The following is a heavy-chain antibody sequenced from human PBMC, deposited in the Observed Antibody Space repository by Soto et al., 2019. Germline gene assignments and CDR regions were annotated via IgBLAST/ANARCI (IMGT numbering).Heavy chain of an antibody. CDR3: AKPLRYSSSWYYFDY. J-gene: IGHJ4*02. D-gene: IGHD6-13*01. CDR2: ISGSGGST. Sequence: GGSLRLSCAASGFTFSSYAMSWVRQAPGKGLEWVSAISGSGGSTYYADSVKGRFTISRDNSKNTLYLQMNSLRAEDTAVYYCAKPLRYSSSWYYFDYWGQGTLVTVSS. CDR1: GFTFSSYA. V-gene: IGHV3-23*01.